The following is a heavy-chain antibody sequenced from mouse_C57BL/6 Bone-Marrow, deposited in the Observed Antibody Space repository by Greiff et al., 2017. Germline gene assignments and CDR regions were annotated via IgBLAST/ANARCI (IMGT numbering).Heavy chain of an antibody. CDR3: AGPAQAYSFAY. J-gene: IGHJ3*01. CDR1: GFTFSDYG. CDR2: IISGSSTI. D-gene: IGHD3-2*02. Sequence: EVQGVESGGGLVKPGGSLKLSCAASGFTFSDYGMNWVRQAPEKGLEWVAYIISGSSTIYYADTVKGRFTISRDNAKNTLFLQMACLRSENTAMYYCAGPAQAYSFAYWGQGTLGTVSA. V-gene: IGHV5-17*01.